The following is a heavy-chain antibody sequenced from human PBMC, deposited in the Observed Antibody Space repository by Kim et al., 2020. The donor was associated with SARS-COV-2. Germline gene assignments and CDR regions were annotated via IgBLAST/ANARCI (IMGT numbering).Heavy chain of an antibody. CDR3: ARRPGGLVVVAADYYYGMDV. CDR1: GFTFSSYE. Sequence: GGSLRLSCAASGFTFSSYEMNWVRQAPGKGLEWVSYISSSGSTIYYADSVKGRFTISRDNAKNSLYLQMNSLRAEDTAVYYCARRPGGLVVVAADYYYGMDVWGQGTTVTVSS. V-gene: IGHV3-48*03. CDR2: ISSSGSTI. D-gene: IGHD2-15*01. J-gene: IGHJ6*02.